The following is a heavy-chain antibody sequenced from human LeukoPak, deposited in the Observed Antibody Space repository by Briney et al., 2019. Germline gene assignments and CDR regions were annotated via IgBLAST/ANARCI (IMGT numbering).Heavy chain of an antibody. V-gene: IGHV3-30*04. CDR2: ISYDGGNK. Sequence: PGGSLRLSCAASGFTFSSYAMHWVRQAPGKGLEWVAVISYDGGNKYYADSVKGRFTISRDNSKNTPYLQMNSLRAEDTAVYYCARPAGTQTFYFDYWGQGTLVTVSS. CDR3: ARPAGTQTFYFDY. J-gene: IGHJ4*02. D-gene: IGHD6-13*01. CDR1: GFTFSSYA.